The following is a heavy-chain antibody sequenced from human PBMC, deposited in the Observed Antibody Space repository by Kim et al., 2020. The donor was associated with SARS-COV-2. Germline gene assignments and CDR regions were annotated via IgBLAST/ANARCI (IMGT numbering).Heavy chain of an antibody. CDR3: ARQAIVVVPAAMPLDY. CDR2: INHSGST. V-gene: IGHV4-34*01. CDR1: GGSFSGYY. Sequence: SETLSLTCAVYGGSFSGYYWSWIRQPPGKGLEWIGEINHSGSTNYNPSLKSRVTISVDTSKNQFSLKLSSVTAADTAVYYCARQAIVVVPAAMPLDYWGQGTLVTVSS. J-gene: IGHJ4*02. D-gene: IGHD2-2*01.